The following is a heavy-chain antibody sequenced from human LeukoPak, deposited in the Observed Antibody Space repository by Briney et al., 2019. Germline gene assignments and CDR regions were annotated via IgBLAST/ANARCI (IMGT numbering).Heavy chain of an antibody. CDR1: GFTFNNYA. CDR3: AKETNSGRIKWFDP. D-gene: IGHD1-26*01. Sequence: PGGSLRPSCVASGFTFNNYAMTWVRQAPGKGLEWVSDISAGGNTYYADPVKGHFTISRDNSKNTLYLQMTSLRVEDTAVYYCAKETNSGRIKWFDPWGQGTLVTVSS. V-gene: IGHV3-23*01. CDR2: ISAGGNT. J-gene: IGHJ5*02.